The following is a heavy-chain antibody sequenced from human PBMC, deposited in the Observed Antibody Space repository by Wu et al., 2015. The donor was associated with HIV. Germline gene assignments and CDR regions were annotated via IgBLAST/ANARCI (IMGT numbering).Heavy chain of an antibody. Sequence: QVQLVQSGAEVKKPGSSVKVSCKASGGTFSSYAISWVRQAPGQGLEWMGRIIPIFGTANYAQKFQGRVTITADESTSTAYMELSSLRSEDTAVYYCARGYGSGSYGAYYYYGMDVWGQGDHGHRLL. CDR2: IIPIFGTA. J-gene: IGHJ6*02. D-gene: IGHD3-10*01. CDR3: ARGYGSGSYGAYYYYGMDV. CDR1: GGTFSSYA. V-gene: IGHV1-69*15.